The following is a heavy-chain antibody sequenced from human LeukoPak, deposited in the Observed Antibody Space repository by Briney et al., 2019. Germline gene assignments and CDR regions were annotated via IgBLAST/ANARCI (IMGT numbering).Heavy chain of an antibody. J-gene: IGHJ5*02. V-gene: IGHV4-34*01. CDR1: GGSFSGYY. Sequence: NASETLSLTCAVYGGSFSGYYWSWLRQPPGKGLQWLGEINHSGSTNYNPSLKSRVTISVDTSKNQFSLKLSSVTAADTAVYYCARGRGRYYDILTARNWFDHWGQGTLVTVSS. D-gene: IGHD3-9*01. CDR3: ARGRGRYYDILTARNWFDH. CDR2: INHSGST.